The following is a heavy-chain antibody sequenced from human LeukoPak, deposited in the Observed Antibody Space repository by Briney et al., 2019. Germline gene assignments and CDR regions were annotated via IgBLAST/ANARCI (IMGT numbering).Heavy chain of an antibody. Sequence: PSETLSLTCAVSGYSISSGYYWGWIRQPPGKGLEWIGSIYHSGSTYYNPSLKSRVTISVDTSKNQFSLKLSSVTAADTAVYYCARVSSGYDYYYYYMDVWGKGTTVTVSS. D-gene: IGHD5-12*01. CDR2: IYHSGST. J-gene: IGHJ6*03. CDR1: GYSISSGYY. CDR3: ARVSSGYDYYYYYMDV. V-gene: IGHV4-38-2*01.